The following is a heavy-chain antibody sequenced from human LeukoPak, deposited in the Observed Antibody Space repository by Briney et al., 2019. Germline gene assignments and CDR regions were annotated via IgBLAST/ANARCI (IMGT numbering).Heavy chain of an antibody. D-gene: IGHD3-9*01. CDR2: IKQDGSEK. CDR1: GFTFSSYW. CDR3: AREGVNYDMLTGYRYYYYYYMDV. Sequence: PGGSLRLSCAASGFTFSSYWMSWVRQAPGKGLEWVANIKQDGSEKYYVDSVKGRFTISRDNAKNSLYLQMNSLRAEDTAVYYCAREGVNYDMLTGYRYYYYYYMDVWGKGTTVTISS. J-gene: IGHJ6*03. V-gene: IGHV3-7*01.